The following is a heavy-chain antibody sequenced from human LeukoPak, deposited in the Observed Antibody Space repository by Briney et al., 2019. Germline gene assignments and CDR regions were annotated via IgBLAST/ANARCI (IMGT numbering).Heavy chain of an antibody. V-gene: IGHV3-9*01. Sequence: PGGSLRLSCAASGFTFDDYAMHWVRQAPGKGLEWFSGISWNSGSIGYADSVKGRFTISRDNAKNSLYLQMNSLRAEDTALYYCEKEAGDVFNIWGQGKMVTVFS. CDR2: ISWNSGSI. CDR3: EKEAGDVFNI. J-gene: IGHJ3*02. CDR1: GFTFDDYA.